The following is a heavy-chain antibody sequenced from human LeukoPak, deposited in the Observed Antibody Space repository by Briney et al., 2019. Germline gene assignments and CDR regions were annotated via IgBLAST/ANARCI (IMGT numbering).Heavy chain of an antibody. D-gene: IGHD5-18*01. V-gene: IGHV3-23*01. CDR2: ISGSGGST. Sequence: GGSLRLSCAASGFTFSSYAMSWVRQAPGKGLEWVSAISGSGGSTYYADSVKGRFIISRDNSKNSLYLQMNSLRAEDTAVYYCARGVDTAIGYWGQGTLVTVSS. CDR3: ARGVDTAIGY. J-gene: IGHJ4*02. CDR1: GFTFSSYA.